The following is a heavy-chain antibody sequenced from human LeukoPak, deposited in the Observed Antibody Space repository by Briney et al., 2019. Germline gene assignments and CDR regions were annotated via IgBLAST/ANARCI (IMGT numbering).Heavy chain of an antibody. CDR1: GGSIRSYY. CDR3: ASTLGELSLYLDY. V-gene: IGHV4-59*01. J-gene: IGHJ4*02. D-gene: IGHD3-16*02. Sequence: TSETLSLTCTVSGGSIRSYYWTWIRQPPGKGLEWIGRVYYSGGTYHNPSLKSRVTMSLDTSKNQFSLKLSSLTAADTAVYYCASTLGELSLYLDYWGQGTLVTVSS. CDR2: VYYSGGT.